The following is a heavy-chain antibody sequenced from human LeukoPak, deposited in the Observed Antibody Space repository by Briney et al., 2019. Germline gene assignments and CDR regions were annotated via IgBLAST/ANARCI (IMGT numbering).Heavy chain of an antibody. Sequence: PSETLSLTYTVSGDSISSYYWSWIRQPPGKGVEWIGYIYHSGSTNYNPSLKSRVTISADTSKDQFSLKLASVTAADTAVYYCATGYSSTWYYFDYWGQGALVTVFS. J-gene: IGHJ4*02. D-gene: IGHD6-13*01. CDR2: IYHSGST. CDR3: ATGYSSTWYYFDY. V-gene: IGHV4-59*01. CDR1: GDSISSYY.